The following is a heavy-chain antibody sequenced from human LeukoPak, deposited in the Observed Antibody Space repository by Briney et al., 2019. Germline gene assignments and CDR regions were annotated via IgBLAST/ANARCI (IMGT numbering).Heavy chain of an antibody. CDR2: IYYSGST. CDR1: GGSISSYY. Sequence: ASETLSLTCTVSGGSISSYYWSWIRQPPGKGLEWIGYIYYSGSTNYNPSLKSRVTMSVDTSKNQFSLKLSSVTAADTAVYYCARGVDTAMVSYYFDYWGQGTLVTVSS. J-gene: IGHJ4*02. CDR3: ARGVDTAMVSYYFDY. D-gene: IGHD5-18*01. V-gene: IGHV4-59*01.